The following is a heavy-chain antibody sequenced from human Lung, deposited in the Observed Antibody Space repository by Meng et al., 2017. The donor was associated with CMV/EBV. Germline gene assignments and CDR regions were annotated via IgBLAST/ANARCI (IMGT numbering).Heavy chain of an antibody. V-gene: IGHV3-7*01. CDR1: GYTFSSYW. J-gene: IGHJ4*02. Sequence: GGSLRLXCPPSGYTFSSYWMSWVRQAPGKGLEWVDNIKQDGSEKYYVDSVKGRFTISRDKAKNSLYLQMNSLRAEDTAVYYCARERTVDTAKGRFDYWGQGTXVPGAS. D-gene: IGHD5-18*01. CDR3: ARERTVDTAKGRFDY. CDR2: IKQDGSEK.